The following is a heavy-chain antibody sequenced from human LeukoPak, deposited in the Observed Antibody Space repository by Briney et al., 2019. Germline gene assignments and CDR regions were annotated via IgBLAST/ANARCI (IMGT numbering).Heavy chain of an antibody. CDR3: ARDGDSSGSGSPFFRWFDP. V-gene: IGHV4-59*01. Sequence: SETLSLTCSVSGGSISSYYWSWLRQAPGKGLEWIGFVYNSGNTEYNPSFKSRVTMSVDTSKNQFSLKLTSVTAADTAVYYCARDGDSSGSGSPFFRWFDPWGQGTLVTVSS. J-gene: IGHJ5*02. CDR1: GGSISSYY. CDR2: VYNSGNT. D-gene: IGHD3-10*01.